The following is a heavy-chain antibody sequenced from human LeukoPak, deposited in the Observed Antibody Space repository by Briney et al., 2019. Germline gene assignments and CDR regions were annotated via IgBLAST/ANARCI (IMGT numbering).Heavy chain of an antibody. D-gene: IGHD3-22*01. CDR2: INKSGGNT. CDR3: AKDTRSTVISVGAFEI. CDR1: GFTFTNYA. V-gene: IGHV3-23*01. Sequence: GGSLRLSCAASGFTFTNYATTWVRQAPGKGLEWVSTINKSGGNTYFADFAKGRFTISRDNSKNTLFLQMNSLRADDTALYYCAKDTRSTVISVGAFEIWGQGTMVTVSS. J-gene: IGHJ3*02.